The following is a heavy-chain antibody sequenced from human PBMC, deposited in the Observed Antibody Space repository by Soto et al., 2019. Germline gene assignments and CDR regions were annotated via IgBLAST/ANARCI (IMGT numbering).Heavy chain of an antibody. D-gene: IGHD3-22*01. J-gene: IGHJ4*02. Sequence: EGQLVESGGGLVEPGGSLRLSCAASGFIFTSSDMTWVRQAPGKGLEYVSSINYSGTYKFYAEPAKGRFTISRDNAKNSLYLQMNSLTAEDTAVYYCARKSNSDISSYDYFDYWGQGTLVIVSS. CDR1: GFIFTSSD. CDR3: ARKSNSDISSYDYFDY. CDR2: INYSGTYK. V-gene: IGHV3-21*06.